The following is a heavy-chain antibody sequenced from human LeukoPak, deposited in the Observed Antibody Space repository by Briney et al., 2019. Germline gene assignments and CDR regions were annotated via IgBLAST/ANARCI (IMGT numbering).Heavy chain of an antibody. V-gene: IGHV1-8*01. CDR3: ARAIPFRYLLGGDYYERSSHGFDI. D-gene: IGHD2-21*02. CDR1: GYTFTRHD. CDR2: INPNSKNT. Sequence: ASVKVSCKASGYTFTRHDVNWVRQATGQGLEWMGWINPNSKNTGYAQKFQGRVTLTTDTSTSTVDLELSSLDSEDTAVYYCARAIPFRYLLGGDYYERSSHGFDIWGQGTMITVSS. J-gene: IGHJ3*02.